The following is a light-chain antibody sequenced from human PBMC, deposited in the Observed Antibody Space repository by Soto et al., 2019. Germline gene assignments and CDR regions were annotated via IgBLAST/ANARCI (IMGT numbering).Light chain of an antibody. CDR3: FSHRRGDSHV. Sequence: QSALTQPASVSGSPGQSITISCTGTSRDGGGYNYVSWYQQYPGKAPKLMIYGVTNRPSGVSNRFSGSKTGNTASLTISGLQAEDEAYYYCFSHRRGDSHVFGTGTKVTVL. CDR2: GVT. J-gene: IGLJ1*01. CDR1: SRDGGGYNY. V-gene: IGLV2-14*01.